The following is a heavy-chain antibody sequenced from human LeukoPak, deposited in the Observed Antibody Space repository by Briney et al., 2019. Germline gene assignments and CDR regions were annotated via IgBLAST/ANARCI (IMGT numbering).Heavy chain of an antibody. D-gene: IGHD2-15*01. CDR2: IYDSGST. CDR3: ARAGVAAASFDY. J-gene: IGHJ4*02. Sequence: SETLSLTCTVSGASIRSGDYYWSWIRQPPGKGLEWIGYIYDSGSTYYNPSLKSRVTISVDTSKNQFSLKLSSVTAADTAVYYCARAGVAAASFDYWGQGTLVTVSS. V-gene: IGHV4-61*08. CDR1: GASIRSGDYY.